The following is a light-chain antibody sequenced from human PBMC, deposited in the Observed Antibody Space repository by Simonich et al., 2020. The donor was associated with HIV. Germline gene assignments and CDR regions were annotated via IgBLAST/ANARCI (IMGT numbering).Light chain of an antibody. CDR2: WAS. CDR3: QQYYSTPT. CDR1: QSVLYSSNNRKY. V-gene: IGKV4-1*01. Sequence: DIVMTQSPDSLAVSLGERATLNCKSSQSVLYSSNNRKYLAWYQQKPGQPPKLIIDWASTRESGVPDRFGGSGSGTDFTLTISSLQAEDVAVYYCQQYYSTPTFGPGTKVDIK. J-gene: IGKJ3*01.